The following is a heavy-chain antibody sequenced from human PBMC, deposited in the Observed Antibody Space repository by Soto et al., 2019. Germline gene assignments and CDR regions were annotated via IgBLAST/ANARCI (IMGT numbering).Heavy chain of an antibody. CDR2: INSDGSST. CDR3: ARAAGVYCTRTSCYSFFDS. CDR1: GFTFSSYW. Sequence: PGGSLRLSCAASGFTFSSYWMHWVRQAPGKGLVWVSRINSDGSSTSYADSVKGRFTISRDNAKNTLYLQMSSLRAEDTAVYYCARAAGVYCTRTSCYSFFDSWGPGILVTSPQ. V-gene: IGHV3-74*01. D-gene: IGHD2-2*01. J-gene: IGHJ4*02.